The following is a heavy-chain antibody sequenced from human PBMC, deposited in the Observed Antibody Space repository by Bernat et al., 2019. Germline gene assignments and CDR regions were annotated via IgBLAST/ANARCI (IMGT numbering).Heavy chain of an antibody. J-gene: IGHJ4*02. V-gene: IGHV1-18*01. Sequence: QVQMVQSGAEVKKPGASVKVSCKASGYTFTTYGISWVRQPPGQGLEWMGWISTYSGNTNYAQKFQGRVTMITDTSTSTGYMELRSLRSDDTAVYYCARRRTLTASGGSDYWGQGTLVTVSS. CDR1: GYTFTTYG. CDR3: ARRRTLTASGGSDY. CDR2: ISTYSGNT. D-gene: IGHD6-13*01.